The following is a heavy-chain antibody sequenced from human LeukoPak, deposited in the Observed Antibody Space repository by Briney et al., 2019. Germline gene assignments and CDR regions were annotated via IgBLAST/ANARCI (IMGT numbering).Heavy chain of an antibody. V-gene: IGHV1-18*01. J-gene: IGHJ4*02. CDR1: GYTFTSYG. CDR3: ARDDYRDYGGPFYY. Sequence: GASVKVSCKASGYTFTSYGISWVRQAPGQGLEWMGWISGYNGNMKYVQKFQGRVTMTTDTSTSTAYMELRSLTSDDTAIYYCARDDYRDYGGPFYYWGQGSLVTVSS. CDR2: ISGYNGNM. D-gene: IGHD4-17*01.